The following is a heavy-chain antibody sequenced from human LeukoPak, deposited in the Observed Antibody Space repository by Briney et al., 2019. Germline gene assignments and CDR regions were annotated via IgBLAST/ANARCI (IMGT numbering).Heavy chain of an antibody. CDR1: GFTFSSYA. Sequence: GGSLRLSCAASGFTFSSYAMHWVRQAPGKGLEWVAVISYDGSNKYYADSVKGRFTISRDNSKNTLYLQMNSLRAEDTAVYYCARDREVGGGPPFFDYGGQGPRVTVP. CDR2: ISYDGSNK. D-gene: IGHD1-26*01. CDR3: ARDREVGGGPPFFDY. J-gene: IGHJ4*02. V-gene: IGHV3-30-3*01.